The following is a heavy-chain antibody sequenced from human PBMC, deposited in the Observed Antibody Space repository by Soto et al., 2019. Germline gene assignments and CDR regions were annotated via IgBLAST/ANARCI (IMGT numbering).Heavy chain of an antibody. D-gene: IGHD3-3*01. CDR3: VKDRSFTIFGVVILDS. Sequence: GGSLRLSCAASGFTVSSDYMSWVRQAPVKGLEWVSVIYIDGNTFYADSVKGRFTISRDDSKNTVYLQMSSLRPEDTAVYYCVKDRSFTIFGVVILDSWGQGTRVTVSS. CDR1: GFTVSSDY. V-gene: IGHV3-66*01. CDR2: IYIDGNT. J-gene: IGHJ4*02.